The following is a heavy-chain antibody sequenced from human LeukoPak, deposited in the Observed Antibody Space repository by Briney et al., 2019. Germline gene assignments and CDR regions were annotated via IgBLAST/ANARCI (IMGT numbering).Heavy chain of an antibody. CDR2: ISPSSTYI. V-gene: IGHV3-21*06. D-gene: IGHD3-16*01. CDR1: GFTFSSFK. Sequence: GGSLRLSCAASGFTFSSFKMTWVRQAPGKGLEWVASISPSSTYIYYGDSLKGRVTVSRDNAKSLLFLHMSSLRPDDTAVYYCARDFTGGEYFDSWGQGTLVTVSS. J-gene: IGHJ4*02. CDR3: ARDFTGGEYFDS.